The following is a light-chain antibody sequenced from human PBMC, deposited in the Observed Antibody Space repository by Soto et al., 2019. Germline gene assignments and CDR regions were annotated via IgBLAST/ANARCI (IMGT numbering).Light chain of an antibody. J-gene: IGKJ1*01. CDR3: HQNYNVPPWT. V-gene: IGKV1-39*01. CDR1: QSISNY. Sequence: DIQMTQSPSSLSASVGDRVTITCRASQSISNYLDWYQLKPGKAPKLLIYAASSFQSGIPSRLSHRSSGTDFTITISSLQAEDVATYYWHQNYNVPPWTFGQGTKVEIK. CDR2: AAS.